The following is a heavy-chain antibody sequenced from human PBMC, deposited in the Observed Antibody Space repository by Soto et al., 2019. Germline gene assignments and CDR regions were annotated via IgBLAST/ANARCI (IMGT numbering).Heavy chain of an antibody. CDR3: TRASSLDFDF. CDR1: GFTFVDYA. V-gene: IGHV3-49*04. J-gene: IGHJ4*02. D-gene: IGHD3-16*01. Sequence: GGSLRLSCTPSGFTFVDYALSWGRQAPGKGLEWVGFIRRNAYGGTTDYAASVKGRFTISRDDSKSIAYLQKNSLRTEDTALYYCTRASSLDFDFWGQGTLVTVSS. CDR2: IRRNAYGGTT.